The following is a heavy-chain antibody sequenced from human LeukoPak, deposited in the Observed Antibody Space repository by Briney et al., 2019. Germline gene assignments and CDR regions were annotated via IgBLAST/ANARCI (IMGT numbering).Heavy chain of an antibody. Sequence: QPGGSLRLSCAASGFTFSSYAMSWVRQAPGKGLEWVSAISGSGGSTYYADSVKGRFTISRDNSKNALYLQMNSLRAEDTAVYYCAKTPAMVRGVILDYWGQGTLVTVSS. CDR2: ISGSGGST. V-gene: IGHV3-23*01. CDR3: AKTPAMVRGVILDY. CDR1: GFTFSSYA. D-gene: IGHD3-10*01. J-gene: IGHJ4*02.